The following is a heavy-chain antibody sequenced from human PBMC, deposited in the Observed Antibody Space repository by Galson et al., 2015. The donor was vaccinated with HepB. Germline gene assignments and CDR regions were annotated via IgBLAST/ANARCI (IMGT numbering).Heavy chain of an antibody. V-gene: IGHV3-48*02. CDR1: GFTFSSYS. J-gene: IGHJ4*02. CDR3: ARDGVTMVRGVITHFDY. D-gene: IGHD3-10*01. Sequence: SLRLSCAASGFTFSSYSMNWVRQAPGKGLEWVSYISSSSSTIYYADSVKGRFTISRDNAKNSLYLQMNSLRDEDTAVYYCARDGVTMVRGVITHFDYWGQGTLVTVSS. CDR2: ISSSSSTI.